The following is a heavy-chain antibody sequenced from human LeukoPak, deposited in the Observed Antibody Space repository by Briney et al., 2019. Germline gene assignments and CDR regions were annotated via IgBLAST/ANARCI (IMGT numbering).Heavy chain of an antibody. CDR1: CGSISSSSYY. CDR3: ARLSTVTTLHAFDI. D-gene: IGHD4-17*01. Sequence: PSETLSLTCTVSCGSISSSSYYWGWIRQPPGKGLEWIGSIYYSGSTYYNPSLKSRVTISVDTSKNQFSLKLSSVTAADTAVYYCARLSTVTTLHAFDIWGQGTMVTVSS. J-gene: IGHJ3*02. V-gene: IGHV4-39*01. CDR2: IYYSGST.